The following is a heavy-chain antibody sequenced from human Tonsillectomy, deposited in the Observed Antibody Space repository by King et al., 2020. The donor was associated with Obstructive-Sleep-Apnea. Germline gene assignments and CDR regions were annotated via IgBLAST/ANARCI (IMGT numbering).Heavy chain of an antibody. CDR2: ISFDGSNK. V-gene: IGHV3-30-3*01. Sequence: VQLVESGGGVVQPGRSLRLSCAASGFTFSTYAMHGVRQAPGKGLEWVAVISFDGSNKYYADSVKGRFTISRDNSKNTLFLQMHSLRAEDTAVYYCSRDAQYSTGWLGWFDPWGQGTLVTVSS. CDR1: GFTFSTYA. D-gene: IGHD6-19*01. J-gene: IGHJ5*02. CDR3: SRDAQYSTGWLGWFDP.